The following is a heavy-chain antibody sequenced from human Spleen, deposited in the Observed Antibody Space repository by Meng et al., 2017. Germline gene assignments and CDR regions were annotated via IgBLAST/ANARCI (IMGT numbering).Heavy chain of an antibody. Sequence: GESLKISCAASGFTFSSYAMSWVRQAPGKGLQWVSSISGSGGSTYYADSVKGRFTISRDNSRNTLYLQMNSLRVDDTAVYYCAREGGNNYGLDVWGQGTTVTVSS. D-gene: IGHD1/OR15-1a*01. CDR3: AREGGNNYGLDV. J-gene: IGHJ6*02. CDR2: ISGSGGST. CDR1: GFTFSSYA. V-gene: IGHV3-23*01.